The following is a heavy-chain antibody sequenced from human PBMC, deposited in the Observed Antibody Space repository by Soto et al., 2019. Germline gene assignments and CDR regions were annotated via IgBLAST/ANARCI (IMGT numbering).Heavy chain of an antibody. CDR2: INHSGTT. CDR3: ARGRGYVYGSNLYCLDV. V-gene: IGHV4-34*01. J-gene: IGHJ6*02. CDR1: RGSFSGFY. Sequence: SETLSLTCGVYRGSFSGFYWSWVRQTPGGGLECISEINHSGTTNYNPSFQNRVTISVDKSTNNFSLKMTSLTAPDPAAYFWARGRGYVYGSNLYCLDVWCQGTTVTVSS. D-gene: IGHD5-18*01.